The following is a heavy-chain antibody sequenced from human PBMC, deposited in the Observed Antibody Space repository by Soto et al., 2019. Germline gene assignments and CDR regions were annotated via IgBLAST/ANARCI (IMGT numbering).Heavy chain of an antibody. CDR1: GGSISSGGYY. CDR3: ARGRPIYPGTIFGVVRYYFDY. CDR2: IYYSGST. J-gene: IGHJ4*02. V-gene: IGHV4-31*03. D-gene: IGHD3-3*01. Sequence: SETLSLTCTVSGGSISSGGYYWSWIRQHPGKGLEWIGYIYYSGSTYYNPSLKSRVTISVDTSKNQFSLKLSSVTAADTAVYYCARGRPIYPGTIFGVVRYYFDYWGQGTLVTVSS.